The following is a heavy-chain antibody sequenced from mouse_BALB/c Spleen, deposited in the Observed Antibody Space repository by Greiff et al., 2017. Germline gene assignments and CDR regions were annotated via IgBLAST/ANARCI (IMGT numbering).Heavy chain of an antibody. CDR1: GFTFSSYT. J-gene: IGHJ2*01. CDR2: ISNGGGST. Sequence: EVKLQESGGGLVQPGGSLKLSCAASGFTFSSYTMSWVRQTPEKRLEWVAYISNGGGSTYYPDTVKGRFTISRDNAKNTMYLQMSILKSEDTAMYYCARHGSRGLDYWGQGTTLTVSS. D-gene: IGHD1-1*01. V-gene: IGHV5-12-2*01. CDR3: ARHGSRGLDY.